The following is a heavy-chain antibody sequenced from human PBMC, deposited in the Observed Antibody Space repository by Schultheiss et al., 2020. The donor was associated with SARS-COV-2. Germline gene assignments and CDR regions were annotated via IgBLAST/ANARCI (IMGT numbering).Heavy chain of an antibody. J-gene: IGHJ5*02. CDR3: ARDSANYDFWSGYLNWFDP. CDR2: ISSSGSTV. V-gene: IGHV3-48*04. CDR1: GFTFSIYS. Sequence: GESLKISCVASGFTFSIYSMNWVRQAPGKGLEWVSYISSSGSTVNYAESVKGRFSISRDNAKNSLYLQMNSLRAEDTAVYYCARDSANYDFWSGYLNWFDPWGQGTLVTVSS. D-gene: IGHD3-3*01.